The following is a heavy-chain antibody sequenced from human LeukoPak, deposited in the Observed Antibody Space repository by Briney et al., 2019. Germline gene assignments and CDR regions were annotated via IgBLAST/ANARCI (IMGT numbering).Heavy chain of an antibody. Sequence: SQTLSLTCTVSGGSISSGSYYWGWLRQPAGKGLEWIGRIYTSGSTNYNPSLKSRVTISVDTSKNQFSLKLSSVTAADTAVYYCARGGVDFWSGSYFDYWGQGTLVTVSS. D-gene: IGHD3-3*01. CDR3: ARGGVDFWSGSYFDY. V-gene: IGHV4-61*02. CDR2: IYTSGST. CDR1: GGSISSGSYY. J-gene: IGHJ4*02.